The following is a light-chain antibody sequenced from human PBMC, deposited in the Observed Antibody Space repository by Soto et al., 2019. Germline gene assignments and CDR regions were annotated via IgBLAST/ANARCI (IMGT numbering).Light chain of an antibody. CDR3: QQYNSYRWT. J-gene: IGKJ1*01. CDR1: QTIRSW. V-gene: IGKV1-5*03. Sequence: DIQMTQSPSTLSGSVRDRVTLXXRASQTIRSWLDWYQQKPGRAPKXLSDKASTLKRVGPSMFSGCGSGTEFTLTISSLQPDDFATYYCQQYNSYRWTFGQGTKVDIK. CDR2: KAS.